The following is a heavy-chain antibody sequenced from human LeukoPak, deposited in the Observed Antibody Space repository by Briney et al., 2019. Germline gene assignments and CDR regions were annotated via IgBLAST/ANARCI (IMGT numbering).Heavy chain of an antibody. Sequence: GGSLRLSCAASGFIFSDHYMDWVRQAPGKGLEWVGRTRNEANIYTTKYAASVKGRFTISRDDSKNSLCLQMNSLKTEDTAVYYCASPVGATTVRAFDIWGQGTMVTVSS. CDR2: TRNEANIYTT. D-gene: IGHD1-26*01. J-gene: IGHJ3*02. CDR3: ASPVGATTVRAFDI. V-gene: IGHV3-72*01. CDR1: GFIFSDHY.